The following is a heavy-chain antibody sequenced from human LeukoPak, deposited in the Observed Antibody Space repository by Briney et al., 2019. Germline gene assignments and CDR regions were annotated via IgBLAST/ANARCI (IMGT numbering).Heavy chain of an antibody. CDR3: ARDPGAFDY. D-gene: IGHD1-26*01. J-gene: IGHJ4*02. CDR2: TYYKSEWYT. Sequence: SQTLSLTCAISGDSVSSNSVAWNWIRQSPSRGLEWLGRTYYKSEWYTDYAVSVKSRININPDTSKNQFSLQLKSMTFEDTAVYYCARDPGAFDYWGQGTLVTVSS. CDR1: GDSVSSNSVA. V-gene: IGHV6-1*01.